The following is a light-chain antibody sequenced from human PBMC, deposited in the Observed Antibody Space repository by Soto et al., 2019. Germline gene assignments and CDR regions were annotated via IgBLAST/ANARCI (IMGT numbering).Light chain of an antibody. CDR2: EVS. CDR3: SSYAGSNDVV. J-gene: IGLJ2*01. Sequence: QSALTQPPSASGSPGQSVTISCTGTSSDVGGYNYVSWYQQHPGKAPKLMIYEVSKRPAGPPDRFSGSKSGNTASLTVSRLQAKDEADYYCSSYAGSNDVVFGGGTKLTVL. V-gene: IGLV2-8*01. CDR1: SSDVGGYNY.